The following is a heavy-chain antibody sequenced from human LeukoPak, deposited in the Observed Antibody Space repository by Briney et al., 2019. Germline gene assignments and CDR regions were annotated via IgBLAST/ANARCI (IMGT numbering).Heavy chain of an antibody. CDR2: IYYSGST. CDR3: ARDSRSGSYADY. Sequence: TSETLSLTCTVSGGSISSYYWSWIRQPPGKGLEWIGYIYYSGSTNYNPSLKSRVTISVDTSKNQLSLKLSSVTAADTAVYYCARDSRSGSYADYWGQGTLVTVSS. CDR1: GGSISSYY. V-gene: IGHV4-59*01. J-gene: IGHJ4*02. D-gene: IGHD1-26*01.